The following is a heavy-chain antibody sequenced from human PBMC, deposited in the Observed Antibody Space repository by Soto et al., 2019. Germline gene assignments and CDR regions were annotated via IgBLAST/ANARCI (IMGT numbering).Heavy chain of an antibody. CDR3: ARGSVGAVLDY. D-gene: IGHD1-26*01. J-gene: IGHJ4*02. CDR2: ISYDGSNK. Sequence: LRLSCAASGFTFSSYGMHWVRQAPGKGLEWVAVISYDGSNKYYADSVKGRFTISRDNSKNTLYLQMNSLRAEDTAVYYCARGSVGAVLDYWGQGTLVTVSS. CDR1: GFTFSSYG. V-gene: IGHV3-30*03.